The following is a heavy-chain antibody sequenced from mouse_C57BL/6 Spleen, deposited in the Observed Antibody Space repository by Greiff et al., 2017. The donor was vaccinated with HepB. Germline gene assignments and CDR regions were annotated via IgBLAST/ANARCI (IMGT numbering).Heavy chain of an antibody. D-gene: IGHD2-3*01. CDR3: ARNDGLYYFDY. Sequence: DVQLQESGPGLVKPSQSLSLTCSVTGYSITSGYYWNWIRQFPGNKLEWMGYISYDGSNNYNPSLKNRISITRDTSKNQFFLKLNSVTTEETATYYCARNDGLYYFDYWGQGTTLTVSS. V-gene: IGHV3-6*01. CDR1: GYSITSGYY. J-gene: IGHJ2*01. CDR2: ISYDGSN.